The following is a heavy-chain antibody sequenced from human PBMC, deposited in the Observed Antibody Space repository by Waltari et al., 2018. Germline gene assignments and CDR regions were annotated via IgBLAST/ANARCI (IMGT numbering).Heavy chain of an antibody. CDR2: IKHDGSSK. Sequence: EVQLVESGGGVVQQGGSLRLHAAALGVKCGSTWMNWVRQAPGGGLEWLSIIKHDGSSKYYVDSVKGRFTISRDNAKNSLYLEMNNLRSEDTALYYCAGVDSYMDVCGKGTTVTVSS. CDR3: AGVDSYMDV. J-gene: IGHJ6*03. CDR1: GVKCGSTW. V-gene: IGHV3-7*01.